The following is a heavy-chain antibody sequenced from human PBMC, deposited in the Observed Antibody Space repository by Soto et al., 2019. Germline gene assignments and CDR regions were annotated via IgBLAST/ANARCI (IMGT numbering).Heavy chain of an antibody. Sequence: QVQLVQSGAEVKKPGSSVKVSCKASGGTFSSYAISWVRQAPGQGLEWMGGIIPIAETTNYAQKFQGRVTITADESTSTADMELSSLRSEHTAVYYCARSQGSSTSLEIYYYYFYGMDVWGQGTTVTVSS. CDR1: GGTFSSYA. J-gene: IGHJ6*02. CDR3: ARSQGSSTSLEIYYYYFYGMDV. CDR2: IIPIAETT. D-gene: IGHD2-2*01. V-gene: IGHV1-69*01.